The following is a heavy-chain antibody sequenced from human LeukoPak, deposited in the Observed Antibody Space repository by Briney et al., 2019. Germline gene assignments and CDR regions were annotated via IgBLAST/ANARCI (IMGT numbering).Heavy chain of an antibody. J-gene: IGHJ2*01. Sequence: GEALQISCKGSGCSFTTYWIGWVRRMPGKGLEGMGSIYPGDSDTRYSPSFQGQVTISADKSINTAYLQWSSLKASDTAMYYRARPVHYYDSSGYSYWYFDLWGRGTLVTVSS. D-gene: IGHD3-22*01. CDR2: IYPGDSDT. V-gene: IGHV5-51*01. CDR1: GCSFTTYW. CDR3: ARPVHYYDSSGYSYWYFDL.